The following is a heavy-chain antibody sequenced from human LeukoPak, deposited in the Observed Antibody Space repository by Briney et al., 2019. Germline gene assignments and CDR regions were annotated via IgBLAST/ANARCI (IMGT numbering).Heavy chain of an antibody. CDR1: GFTVSSSY. Sequence: GGSLRLSCAASGFTVSSSYMSWVRQAPGKGLEWVSVIYSGGSTYYADSVKGRFTISRDNSKNTLYLQMNSLRAEDTAVYYCARDPGYYYDSSGYPNWGQGTLVTVSS. V-gene: IGHV3-66*01. CDR3: ARDPGYYYDSSGYPN. CDR2: IYSGGST. J-gene: IGHJ4*02. D-gene: IGHD3-22*01.